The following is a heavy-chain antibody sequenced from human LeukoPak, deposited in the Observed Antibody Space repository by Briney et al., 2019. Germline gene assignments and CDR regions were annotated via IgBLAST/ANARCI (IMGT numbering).Heavy chain of an antibody. Sequence: PGGSLRLSCAASGFTFSSYGMHWVRQAPGKGLEWVAVISYDGSNKYYADSVKGRFTISRDNSKYTLYLQMNSLRAEDTAVYYCAKHLAPDYYDSSGYDYWGQGTLVTVSS. CDR2: ISYDGSNK. J-gene: IGHJ4*02. CDR3: AKHLAPDYYDSSGYDY. V-gene: IGHV3-30*18. D-gene: IGHD3-22*01. CDR1: GFTFSSYG.